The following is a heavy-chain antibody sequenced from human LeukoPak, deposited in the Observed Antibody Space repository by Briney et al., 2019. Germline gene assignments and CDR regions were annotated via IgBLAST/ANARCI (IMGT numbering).Heavy chain of an antibody. CDR2: ISSSSSYI. Sequence: GGSLRLSCAASGFTFSSYSMNWVRQAPGKGLEWVSSISSSSSYIYYADSVKGRFTISRDNAKNSLYLQMNSLRAEDTAVYYCARGGGSGWYLVYRGQGTLVTVSS. D-gene: IGHD6-19*01. CDR1: GFTFSSYS. J-gene: IGHJ4*02. CDR3: ARGGGSGWYLVY. V-gene: IGHV3-21*01.